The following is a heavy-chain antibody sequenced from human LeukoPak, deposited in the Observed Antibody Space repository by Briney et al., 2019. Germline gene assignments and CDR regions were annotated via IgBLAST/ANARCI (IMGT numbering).Heavy chain of an antibody. CDR3: ARHETVSKLGAFDI. CDR1: SDSISTYC. CDR2: VDYSGST. Sequence: PSETLSLTCTVSSDSISTYCWSWIRQPPGKGLEWIGYVDYSGSTNYNPSLKSRVTISVDTSKSQFSLRLSSVTASDTAVYYCARHETVSKLGAFDIWGQGTMVTVSS. V-gene: IGHV4-59*08. J-gene: IGHJ3*02. D-gene: IGHD5/OR15-5a*01.